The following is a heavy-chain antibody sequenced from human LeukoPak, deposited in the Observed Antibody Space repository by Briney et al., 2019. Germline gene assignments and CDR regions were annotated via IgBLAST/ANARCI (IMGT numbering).Heavy chain of an antibody. J-gene: IGHJ6*03. CDR2: IYTSGST. Sequence: PSETLSLTCTVSGGSISSYYWSWIRQPAGKGLEWIGRIYTSGSTNYNPSLKSRVTISVDKSKNQFPLKLSSVTAADTAVYYCARVIAARLQYYYYYYMDVWGKGTTVTVSS. CDR1: GGSISSYY. D-gene: IGHD6-6*01. V-gene: IGHV4-4*07. CDR3: ARVIAARLQYYYYYYMDV.